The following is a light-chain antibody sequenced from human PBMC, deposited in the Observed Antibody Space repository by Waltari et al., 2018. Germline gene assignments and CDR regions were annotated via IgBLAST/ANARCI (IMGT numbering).Light chain of an antibody. CDR3: CSYAGRYTWV. V-gene: IGLV2-11*01. CDR1: SSDVGGYTY. CDR2: DVS. J-gene: IGLJ3*02. Sequence: QSALTQPRSVSGSPGPSVTIPCTGTSSDVGGYTYVHWFQQHPGKAPKLMIHDVSKRPSGVPDRFSGSKSGNTASLTISGLQADDETDYYCCSYAGRYTWVFGGGTKLTVL.